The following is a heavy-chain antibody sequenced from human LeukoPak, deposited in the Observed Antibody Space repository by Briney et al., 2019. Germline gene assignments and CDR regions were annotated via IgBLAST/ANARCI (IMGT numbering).Heavy chain of an antibody. V-gene: IGHV3-7*03. CDR2: IKQDGSEK. CDR3: ARDHGRYCSGGSCYFGGFFEY. J-gene: IGHJ4*02. CDR1: GFTFRSYW. Sequence: GGSLRLSCAASGFTFRSYWMNWVRQAPGKGLEWVANIKQDGSEKYYVDSVKGRFTISRDNAKNSLYLQMNSLRAEDTAVYYCARDHGRYCSGGSCYFGGFFEYWGQGTLGTVSS. D-gene: IGHD2-15*01.